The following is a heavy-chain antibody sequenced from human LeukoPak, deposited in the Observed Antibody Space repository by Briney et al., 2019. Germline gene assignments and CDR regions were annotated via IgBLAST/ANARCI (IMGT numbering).Heavy chain of an antibody. CDR3: ARDTYYDILTGYGY. D-gene: IGHD3-9*01. Sequence: ASVKVSCKASGYTFTSYGISWVRQAPGQGLEWMGWIGAYNGNTNYAQKLQGRVTMTTDTSTSTAYMELRSLRSDDTAVYYCARDTYYDILTGYGYWGQGTLVTVSS. J-gene: IGHJ4*02. CDR1: GYTFTSYG. CDR2: IGAYNGNT. V-gene: IGHV1-18*01.